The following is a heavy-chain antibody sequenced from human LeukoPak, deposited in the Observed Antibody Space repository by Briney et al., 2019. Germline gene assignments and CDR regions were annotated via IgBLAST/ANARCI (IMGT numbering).Heavy chain of an antibody. CDR3: AKDRGREQQFFDY. D-gene: IGHD6-13*01. J-gene: IGHJ4*02. Sequence: GGSLRLSCAASGFTFSNYWMHWVRQAPGKGLEWVAVISYDGSNKYYADSVKGRFTISRDNSKNTLYLQMNSLRAEDTAVYYCAKDRGREQQFFDYWGQGTLVTVSS. V-gene: IGHV3-30*18. CDR2: ISYDGSNK. CDR1: GFTFSNYW.